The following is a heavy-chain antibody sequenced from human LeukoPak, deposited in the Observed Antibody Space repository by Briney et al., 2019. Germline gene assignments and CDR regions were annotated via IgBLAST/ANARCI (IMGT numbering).Heavy chain of an antibody. Sequence: GGSLRLSCAASGFTFSSYSMNWVRQAPGKGLEWVSSISSSSSYIYYADSVKGRFTISRGNAKNSLYLQMNSLRAEDTAVYYCARARGATTVDYWGQGTLVTVSS. CDR3: ARARGATTVDY. V-gene: IGHV3-21*01. J-gene: IGHJ4*02. D-gene: IGHD1-26*01. CDR2: ISSSSSYI. CDR1: GFTFSSYS.